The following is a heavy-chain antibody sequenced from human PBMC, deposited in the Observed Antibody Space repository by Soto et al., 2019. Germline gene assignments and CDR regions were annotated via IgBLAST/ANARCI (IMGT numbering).Heavy chain of an antibody. Sequence: EVQLVGSGGGLVQPGRSLRLSCAASGFTFDDYAMHWVRQAPGKGLEWVSGISWNSGSIGYADSVKGRFTISRDNAKNSLYLQMNSLRAEDTALYYCAKDRVAMIVVADAFDIWGQGTMVTVSS. CDR2: ISWNSGSI. CDR1: GFTFDDYA. D-gene: IGHD3-22*01. CDR3: AKDRVAMIVVADAFDI. V-gene: IGHV3-9*01. J-gene: IGHJ3*02.